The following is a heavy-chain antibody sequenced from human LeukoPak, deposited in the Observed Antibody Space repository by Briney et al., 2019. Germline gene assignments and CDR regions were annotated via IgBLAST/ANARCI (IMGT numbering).Heavy chain of an antibody. J-gene: IGHJ4*02. CDR1: GFTFSSYA. CDR3: AKDLSRGGATEGYYFDY. V-gene: IGHV3-23*01. CDR2: ISGSGGST. Sequence: GGSLRLSCAASGFTFSSYAMSWVRQAPGKGLEWVSAISGSGGSTYYADSVKGRFTISRDDSKNTLYLQMNSLRAEDTAVYYCAKDLSRGGATEGYYFDYWGQGTLVTVSS. D-gene: IGHD1-26*01.